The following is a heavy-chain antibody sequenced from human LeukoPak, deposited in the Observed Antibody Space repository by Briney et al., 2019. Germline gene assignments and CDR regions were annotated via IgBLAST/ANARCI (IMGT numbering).Heavy chain of an antibody. V-gene: IGHV1-69*04. D-gene: IGHD3-22*01. CDR2: IIPILGIA. J-gene: IGHJ4*02. CDR1: GGTFSSYA. CDR3: DTYYYDSSALREFDY. Sequence: SVKVSCKASGGTFSSYAISWVRQAPGQGLEWMGRIIPILGIANYAQKFQGRVTITADKSTSTAYMELSSLRSEDTAVYYCDTYYYDSSALREFDYWGQGTLVTVSS.